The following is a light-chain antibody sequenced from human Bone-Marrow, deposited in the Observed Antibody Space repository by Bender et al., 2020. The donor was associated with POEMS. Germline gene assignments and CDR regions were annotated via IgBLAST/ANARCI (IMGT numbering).Light chain of an antibody. CDR1: SSDVGSNNL. CDR3: SSYTSNTVV. CDR2: DIS. V-gene: IGLV2-14*02. Sequence: QSALTQPASMSGSPGQSITISCTGTSSDVGSNNLVSWYQQHPGNAPKLIIYDISNRPSGISFRFSGSKSANTASLTISGLQTEDEADYYCSSYTSNTVVFGGGTKLTVL. J-gene: IGLJ3*02.